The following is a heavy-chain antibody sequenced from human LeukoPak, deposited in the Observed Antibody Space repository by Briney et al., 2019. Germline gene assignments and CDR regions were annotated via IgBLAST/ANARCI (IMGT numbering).Heavy chain of an antibody. CDR3: ARAFRGYYYDSRGYYQGDAFDI. Sequence: SETLSLTCTVSGGSISSGSYYWSWIRQPAVKGLEWIGRIYTSGSTHYNSSLKSRVTIAVDTSKNQFSLKLSSVTAADTAVYYCARAFRGYYYDSRGYYQGDAFDIWGQGTMVTVSS. V-gene: IGHV4-61*02. CDR1: GGSISSGSYY. D-gene: IGHD3-22*01. CDR2: IYTSGST. J-gene: IGHJ3*02.